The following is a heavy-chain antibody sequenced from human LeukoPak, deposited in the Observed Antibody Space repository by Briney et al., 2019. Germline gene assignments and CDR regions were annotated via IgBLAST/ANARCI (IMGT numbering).Heavy chain of an antibody. V-gene: IGHV5-51*01. CDR3: ARRALQWELLDY. J-gene: IGHJ4*02. Sequence: GESLKISCMGSGYSFTSYWIGWVRQVPGKGLEWMGIIYPGDSDTRYSPSFEGQVTISVDRSISTAYLQWSSLKASDTAMYYCARRALQWELLDYWGQGTLVTVSS. CDR1: GYSFTSYW. CDR2: IYPGDSDT. D-gene: IGHD1-26*01.